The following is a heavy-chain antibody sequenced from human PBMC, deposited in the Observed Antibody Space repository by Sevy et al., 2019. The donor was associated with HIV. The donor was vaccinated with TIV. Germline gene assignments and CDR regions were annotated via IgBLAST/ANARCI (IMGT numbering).Heavy chain of an antibody. CDR3: ARDRAEFLHSAFDY. CDR1: GFTFSDYS. J-gene: IGHJ4*02. CDR2: ISYDGRNYK. V-gene: IGHV3-30*14. D-gene: IGHD3-10*01. Sequence: GGSLRLSCAASGFTFSDYSMHWVRQAPGKGLEWVAVISYDGRNYKYNVDSVKGRFTISRDNSKNTLFLQMNSLRAEDSAIYYCARDRAEFLHSAFDYWGQGTLVTVSS.